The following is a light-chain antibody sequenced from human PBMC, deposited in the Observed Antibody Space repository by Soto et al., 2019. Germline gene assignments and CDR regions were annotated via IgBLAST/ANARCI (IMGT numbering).Light chain of an antibody. CDR3: MQALQTPK. CDR2: LGS. V-gene: IGKV2-28*01. Sequence: DIVMTQSPLSLPVTPGEPASISCRSSQSLLHSNGYNYLDWYLQKPGQSPQLLNYLGSNRASGVPDRFSGSGSGTDFTLKISRVEAEDVGVYYCMQALQTPKFGQGTKVEIK. CDR1: QSLLHSNGYNY. J-gene: IGKJ1*01.